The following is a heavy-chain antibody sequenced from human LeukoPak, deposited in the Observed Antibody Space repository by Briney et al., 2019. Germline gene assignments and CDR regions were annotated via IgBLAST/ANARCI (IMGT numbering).Heavy chain of an antibody. CDR3: ARGKTSQNTVTRKTYNWFDP. J-gene: IGHJ5*02. V-gene: IGHV3-21*01. CDR1: GFTFSSYS. D-gene: IGHD4-11*01. CDR2: ISSSSNYI. Sequence: KPGGSLRLSCAASGFTFSSYSMNWVRQAPGKGLEWVSSISSSSNYIYYADSVKGRFTISRDNAKNSLYLQMKSLRAEDTAVYYCARGKTSQNTVTRKTYNWFDPWGQGTLVTVSS.